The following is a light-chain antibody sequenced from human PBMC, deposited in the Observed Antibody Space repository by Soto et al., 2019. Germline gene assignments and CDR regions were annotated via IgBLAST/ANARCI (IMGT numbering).Light chain of an antibody. CDR2: AAA. CDR3: QQYHSYPLP. Sequence: DIQMTQSPSSLSASVGDTVTITCRASQGISNHLAWFQHKPGKAPQALIHAAASLQRWVSSKFSGSGFWPDFTLTITSLKHAVCATYASQQYHSYPLPFAGGNQVAI. V-gene: IGKV1-16*02. J-gene: IGKJ4*01. CDR1: QGISNH.